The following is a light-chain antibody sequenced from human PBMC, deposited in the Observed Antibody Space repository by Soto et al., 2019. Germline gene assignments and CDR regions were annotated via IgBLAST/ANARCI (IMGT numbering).Light chain of an antibody. Sequence: EIVMTQSPATLSVSPGERATLSCRASQTITNNLAWYQQKPVQAPRLLNYDASTRATGVPARFSGSGSGTEFTLTISSLQSEDFALYYCQQYNNWPPATFGQGTKVEIK. CDR2: DAS. CDR1: QTITNN. V-gene: IGKV3-15*01. J-gene: IGKJ1*01. CDR3: QQYNNWPPAT.